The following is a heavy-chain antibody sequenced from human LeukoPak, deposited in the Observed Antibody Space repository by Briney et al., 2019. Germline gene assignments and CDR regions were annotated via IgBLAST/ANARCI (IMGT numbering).Heavy chain of an antibody. Sequence: GASVKVSCKASGGTFSSYAISWVRQAPGQGLEWMGGIIPILGIANYAQKFQGRVTITADKSTSTAYMELSSLRSEDTAVYYCARRNRYSSSSDHGYYYYYMDVWGKGTTVTVSS. V-gene: IGHV1-69*10. D-gene: IGHD6-6*01. J-gene: IGHJ6*03. CDR1: GGTFSSYA. CDR3: ARRNRYSSSSDHGYYYYYMDV. CDR2: IIPILGIA.